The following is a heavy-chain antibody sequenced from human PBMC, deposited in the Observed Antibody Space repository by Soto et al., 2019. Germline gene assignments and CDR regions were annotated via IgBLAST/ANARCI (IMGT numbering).Heavy chain of an antibody. CDR1: GYTFTSYD. V-gene: IGHV1-8*01. CDR3: ARGPHYYGSGSSLDAFDI. D-gene: IGHD3-10*01. CDR2: MNPNSGNT. J-gene: IGHJ3*02. Sequence: QVQLVQSGAEVKKPGASVKVSCKASGYTFTSYDINWVRQATGQGLEWMGWMNPNSGNTGYAQKFQGRVTMTRNTSISTAYMELSSLRSEDTAVYYCARGPHYYGSGSSLDAFDIWGQGTMVTVSS.